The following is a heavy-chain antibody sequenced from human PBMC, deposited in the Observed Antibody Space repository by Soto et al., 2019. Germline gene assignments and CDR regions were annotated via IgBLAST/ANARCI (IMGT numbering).Heavy chain of an antibody. Sequence: QVQLVESGGGVAQPGRSLRLSCTVSGFTFSGHAMHWVRQAPGKGLEWVTQIWYDGSNKYYAESVKGRFTISRDNSKNTLYLQMQSLRVEDTAVYYCARDGQGLAPYALDVWGHGTSVTVSS. CDR3: ARDGQGLAPYALDV. V-gene: IGHV3-33*01. J-gene: IGHJ6*02. CDR1: GFTFSGHA. D-gene: IGHD6-19*01. CDR2: IWYDGSNK.